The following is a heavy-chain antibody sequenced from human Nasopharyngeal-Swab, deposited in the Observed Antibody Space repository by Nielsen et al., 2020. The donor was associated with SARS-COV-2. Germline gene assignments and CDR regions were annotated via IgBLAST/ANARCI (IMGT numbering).Heavy chain of an antibody. CDR2: ISGSGGST. J-gene: IGHJ4*02. CDR1: GFTFSSYA. CDR3: ATTGMVVAATWYFDY. D-gene: IGHD2-15*01. Sequence: GGSLRLSCAASGFTFSSYAMSWVRQAPGKGLEWVSAISGSGGSTYYADSVKGRLTISRDNSKNTLYLQMNSLRAEDTAVYYCATTGMVVAATWYFDYWGQGTLVTVSS. V-gene: IGHV3-23*01.